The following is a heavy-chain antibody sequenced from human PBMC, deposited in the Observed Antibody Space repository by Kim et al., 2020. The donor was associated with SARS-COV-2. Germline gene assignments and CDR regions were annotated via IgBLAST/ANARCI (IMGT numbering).Heavy chain of an antibody. J-gene: IGHJ4*02. Sequence: GTTDYAEPVKGIFTISRDDSNNTLYLQMNSLKTEDTAVYYCTTMYSSSWYPHWGQGTLVTVSS. CDR3: TTMYSSSWYPH. CDR2: GTT. D-gene: IGHD6-13*01. V-gene: IGHV3-15*01.